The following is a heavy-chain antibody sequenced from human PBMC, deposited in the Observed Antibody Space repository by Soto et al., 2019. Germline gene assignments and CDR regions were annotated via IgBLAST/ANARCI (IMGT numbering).Heavy chain of an antibody. CDR3: TTVDLWFGELVVSEDAFDI. V-gene: IGHV3-15*01. J-gene: IGHJ3*02. Sequence: AGGALRLSCTASGFTFSNARVSWGRQAPGKGLEWVGRISRQYDGVRTDYAAPVKGRFTISRDDSKNTLYLQMNNLKTEDTAVYYCTTVDLWFGELVVSEDAFDIWGQGTMVTVSS. CDR2: ISRQYDGVRT. D-gene: IGHD3-10*01. CDR1: GFTFSNAR.